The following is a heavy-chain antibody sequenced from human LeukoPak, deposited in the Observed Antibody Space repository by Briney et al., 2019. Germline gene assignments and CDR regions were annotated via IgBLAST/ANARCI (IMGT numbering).Heavy chain of an antibody. CDR1: GVSISSSNSY. J-gene: IGHJ5*02. V-gene: IGHV4-39*07. CDR2: IYYSGNT. Sequence: PSETLSLTCTVSGVSISSSNSYWGWIRQPPGKGLEWIGSIYYSGNTYYNASLKSQVSISIDTSKNQFSLKLSSVTAADTAVYYCARAGSWRSITMVRGVIINWFDPWGQGTLVTVSS. D-gene: IGHD3-10*01. CDR3: ARAGSWRSITMVRGVIINWFDP.